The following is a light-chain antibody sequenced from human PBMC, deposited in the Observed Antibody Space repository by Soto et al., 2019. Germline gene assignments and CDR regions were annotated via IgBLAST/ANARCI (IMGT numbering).Light chain of an antibody. CDR2: DAS. CDR1: ESINGW. J-gene: IGKJ4*01. CDR3: QQYSSYPLT. Sequence: DIQMTQSHSTLSVSVGDRVTITCRASESINGWLAWYQQKPGKAPKVLIYDASKLERGVPSRLSGSGSGAEFTLTISSLQPDDLATYYCQQYSSYPLTFGGGTKVDIK. V-gene: IGKV1-5*01.